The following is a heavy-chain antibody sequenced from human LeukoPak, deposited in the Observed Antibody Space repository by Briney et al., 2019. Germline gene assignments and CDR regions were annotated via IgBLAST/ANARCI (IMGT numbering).Heavy chain of an antibody. CDR3: ARSPGIAVAGKGAYYFDY. V-gene: IGHV3-21*01. CDR2: ISSSSSYI. D-gene: IGHD6-19*01. CDR1: GFTVSSNY. Sequence: SGGSLRLSCAVSGFTVSSNYMSWVRQAPGKGLEWVSSISSSSSYIYYADSVKGRFTISRDNAKNSLYLQMNSLRAEDTAVYYCARSPGIAVAGKGAYYFDYWGQGTLVTVSS. J-gene: IGHJ4*02.